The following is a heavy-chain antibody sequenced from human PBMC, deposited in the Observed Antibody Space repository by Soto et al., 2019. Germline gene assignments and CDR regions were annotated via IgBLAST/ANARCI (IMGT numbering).Heavy chain of an antibody. Sequence: QVQLQQWGAGLLKPSETLSLTCAVYGGSFSGYYWSWFRQPPGKGLEWIGEINHSGSTNYNPSLKSRVTISVDTSKNQFSLKLSSVTAADTAVYYCARSVPYDSSGYYWSWYFDLWGRGTLVTVSS. D-gene: IGHD3-22*01. V-gene: IGHV4-34*01. J-gene: IGHJ2*01. CDR3: ARSVPYDSSGYYWSWYFDL. CDR1: GGSFSGYY. CDR2: INHSGST.